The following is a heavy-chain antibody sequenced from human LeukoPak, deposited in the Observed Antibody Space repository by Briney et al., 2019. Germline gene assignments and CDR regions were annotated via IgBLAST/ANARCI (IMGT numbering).Heavy chain of an antibody. CDR3: ARWYSSGWYSDY. Sequence: GGSLRLSCAASGFSFSTYSIIWVRQAPGKGLEWVSSVSGTSEYIYYADSVRGRFTISRDNAKNTVYLQMNSLRAEDTAVYYCARWYSSGWYSDYWGQGTLVTVSS. J-gene: IGHJ4*02. CDR2: VSGTSEYI. D-gene: IGHD6-19*01. CDR1: GFSFSTYS. V-gene: IGHV3-21*06.